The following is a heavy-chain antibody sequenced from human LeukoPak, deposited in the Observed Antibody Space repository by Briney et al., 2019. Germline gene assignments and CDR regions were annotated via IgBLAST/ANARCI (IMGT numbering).Heavy chain of an antibody. V-gene: IGHV4-34*01. D-gene: IGHD6-13*01. CDR2: INHSGST. CDR3: ARVGSSWYRDAFDI. Sequence: PSETLSLTCAVYGGSFSGYYWSWIRQPPGKGLEWIGEINHSGSTNYNPSLKSRVTISVDTSKNQFSLKLSSVTAADTAVYYCARVGSSWYRDAFDIWGQGTMVTVSS. CDR1: GGSFSGYY. J-gene: IGHJ3*02.